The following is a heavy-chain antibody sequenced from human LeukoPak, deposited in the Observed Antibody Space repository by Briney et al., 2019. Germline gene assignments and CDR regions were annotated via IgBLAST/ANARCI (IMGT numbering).Heavy chain of an antibody. CDR2: ISSGSSTI. J-gene: IGHJ4*02. Sequence: GGSPRLXCAASGFTFSSYSMNWVRQAPGKGLEWVSYISSGSSTIYYTDSVKGRFTISRDNAKNSLYLQMNSLRAEDTAVYYCARGARGFWSGYYDYWGQGTLVTVSS. V-gene: IGHV3-48*01. CDR1: GFTFSSYS. D-gene: IGHD3-3*01. CDR3: ARGARGFWSGYYDY.